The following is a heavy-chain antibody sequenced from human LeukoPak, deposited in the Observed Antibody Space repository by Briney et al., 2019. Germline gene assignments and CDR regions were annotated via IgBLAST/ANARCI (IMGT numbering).Heavy chain of an antibody. CDR3: ARAAYASSPDY. V-gene: IGHV3-48*02. CDR2: ISPTSSDI. D-gene: IGHD6-13*01. Sequence: GGSLRLSCVASGFTLSTYSMNWVRQAPGKGLGWVSYISPTSSDILYADSVKGRFTISRDNAKNSLDLQMNSLRDEDTAVYYCARAAYASSPDYWGQGTLVTVSS. CDR1: GFTLSTYS. J-gene: IGHJ4*02.